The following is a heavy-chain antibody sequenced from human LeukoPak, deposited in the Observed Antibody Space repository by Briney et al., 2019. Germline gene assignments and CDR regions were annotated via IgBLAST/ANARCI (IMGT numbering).Heavy chain of an antibody. CDR3: AKDPSRVVITTPY. D-gene: IGHD3-22*01. Sequence: PGGSLRLSCAASGFTFSGSGMHWVRQAPGKGLEWVAFIRYHGSDKYYADSVKGRFTISRDNSKNTLYLQMNSLRAEDTAVYYCAKDPSRVVITTPYWGQGTLVTVSS. V-gene: IGHV3-30*02. CDR2: IRYHGSDK. CDR1: GFTFSGSG. J-gene: IGHJ4*02.